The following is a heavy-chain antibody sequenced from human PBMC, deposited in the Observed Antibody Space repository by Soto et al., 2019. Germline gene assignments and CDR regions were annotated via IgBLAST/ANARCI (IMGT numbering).Heavy chain of an antibody. D-gene: IGHD2-21*02. CDR2: IYYSGST. J-gene: IGHJ5*01. Sequence: SENLSLTCTVSGGSISSTTYYWDWIRQTQGKGLEWIGSIYYSGSTEYNPSLKSRVTISVDTSKNQFSLKVNSVTAADTAVYYCVADLAYCGGDCHPEAGNWLDSREQGTLGTVSS. CDR3: VADLAYCGGDCHPEAGNWLDS. V-gene: IGHV4-39*01. CDR1: GGSISSTTYY.